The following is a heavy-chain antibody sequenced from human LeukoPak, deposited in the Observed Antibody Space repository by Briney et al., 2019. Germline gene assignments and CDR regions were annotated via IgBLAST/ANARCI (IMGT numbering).Heavy chain of an antibody. CDR2: IKQDGSDK. CDR1: GFSFSSYW. J-gene: IGHJ5*02. Sequence: GGSLRLSCAASGFSFSSYWMNWVRQAPRKGLEWVANIKQDGSDKNYVDSVKGRFTISRDNAKNTLYLQMNSLRAEDTAVYYCARDTRGYNWFDPWGQGTLVTVSS. V-gene: IGHV3-7*01. CDR3: ARDTRGYNWFDP. D-gene: IGHD5-12*01.